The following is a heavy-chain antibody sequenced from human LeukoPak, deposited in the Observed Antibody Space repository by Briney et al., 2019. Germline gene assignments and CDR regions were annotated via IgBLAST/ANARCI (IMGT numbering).Heavy chain of an antibody. CDR3: ARGARGSGSLTGYGMDV. V-gene: IGHV1-69*13. J-gene: IGHJ6*04. D-gene: IGHD3-10*01. CDR1: GGTFIIYA. CDR2: IIPIFGTA. Sequence: AASVNVSYRASGGTFIIYAISWVRQAPGQGREWMGGIIPIFGTANYAQKLQGRVTITADESTSTAYIELSRLRSEDTAEYCCARGARGSGSLTGYGMDVWGKGNTVTVSS.